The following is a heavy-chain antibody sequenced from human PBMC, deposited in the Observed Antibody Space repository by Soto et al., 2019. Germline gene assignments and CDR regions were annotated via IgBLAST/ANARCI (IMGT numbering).Heavy chain of an antibody. CDR2: IYYSGST. CDR3: AILDLITMVRVVFFDY. J-gene: IGHJ4*02. CDR1: GGSISSSSYY. D-gene: IGHD3-10*01. V-gene: IGHV4-39*01. Sequence: PSETLSLTCTVSGGSISSSSYYWGWIRQPPGKGLEWIGSIYYSGSTYYNPSLKSQVTISVDTSKNQFSLKLSSVTAADTAVYYCAILDLITMVRVVFFDYWGQGTLVTVSS.